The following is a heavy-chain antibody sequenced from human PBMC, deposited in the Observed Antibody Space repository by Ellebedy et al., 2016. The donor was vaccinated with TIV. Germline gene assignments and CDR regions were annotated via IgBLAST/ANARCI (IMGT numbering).Heavy chain of an antibody. D-gene: IGHD3-22*01. CDR1: GGSVSSGSYY. V-gene: IGHV4-61*01. CDR3: ARGVYYYDTPDSSDY. J-gene: IGHJ4*02. Sequence: SETLSLTXTVSGGSVSSGSYYWSWIRQPPGKGLEWIGYIYYSGSTNYNPSLKSRVTISVDTSKNQFSLKLSSVTAADTAVYYCARGVYYYDTPDSSDYWGQGTLVTVSS. CDR2: IYYSGST.